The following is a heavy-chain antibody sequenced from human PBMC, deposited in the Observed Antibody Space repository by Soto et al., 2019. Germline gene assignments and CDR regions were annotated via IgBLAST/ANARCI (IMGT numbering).Heavy chain of an antibody. CDR2: ISAYNGNT. CDR1: GYTFTTYG. CDR3: ARDSPPVDY. V-gene: IGHV1-18*01. Sequence: QVQLVQSGAEVKKPGASVKVSWKASGYTFTTYGISWVRQAPGQGLEWMGWISAYNGNTKYAQKLQGRVTMTTDTSTSTANMELRSLTSDDTAVYYCARDSPPVDYWGQGTLVTLPS. J-gene: IGHJ4*02.